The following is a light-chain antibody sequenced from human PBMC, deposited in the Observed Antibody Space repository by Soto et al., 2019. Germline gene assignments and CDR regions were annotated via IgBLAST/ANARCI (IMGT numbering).Light chain of an antibody. V-gene: IGLV2-14*03. Sequence: QSALTQPASVCGSPGQSLTISCTATSSDVGGYDYVSWYQLHPGKAPKLLVFDANNRPSGVSYSFSGSKSGNEASLTISGLQPEDEAAYFCSSYSISTASLFGAGTKVTV. J-gene: IGLJ1*01. CDR1: SSDVGGYDY. CDR3: SSYSISTASL. CDR2: DAN.